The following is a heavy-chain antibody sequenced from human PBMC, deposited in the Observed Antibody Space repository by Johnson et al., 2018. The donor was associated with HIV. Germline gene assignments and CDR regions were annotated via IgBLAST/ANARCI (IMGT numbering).Heavy chain of an antibody. CDR3: ARDKPIVVVMKSDAFDI. J-gene: IGHJ3*02. CDR1: GFTFSSYA. V-gene: IGHV3-23*04. D-gene: IGHD3-22*01. Sequence: VQLVESGGGLVQPGGSLRLSCAVSGFTFSSYAMSWVRQAPGKGLEWVSAISGSGGSTYYADSVKGRFTISRDNSKNTLYLQMNSLRAEDTAVYYCARDKPIVVVMKSDAFDIWGQGTMVTVSS. CDR2: ISGSGGST.